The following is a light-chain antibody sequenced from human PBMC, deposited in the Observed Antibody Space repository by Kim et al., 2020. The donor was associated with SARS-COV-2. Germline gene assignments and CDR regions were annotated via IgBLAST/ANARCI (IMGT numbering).Light chain of an antibody. CDR1: QSISTW. Sequence: TQMPQPPSTLSASVGDRVTINCRASQSISTWLAWYQQKPGKGPNLLIYKASSLEGGVPSRFSGSGSGTEFTLTISSLQPDDFATYYCQQYASAPWTFGQGTKVDIK. V-gene: IGKV1-5*03. J-gene: IGKJ1*01. CDR2: KAS. CDR3: QQYASAPWT.